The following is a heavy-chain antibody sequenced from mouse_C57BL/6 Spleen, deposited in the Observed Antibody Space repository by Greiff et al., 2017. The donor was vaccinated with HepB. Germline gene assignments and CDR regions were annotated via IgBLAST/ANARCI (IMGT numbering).Heavy chain of an antibody. CDR3: ARYGWYFDV. CDR2: IDPSDSYT. D-gene: IGHD1-1*01. J-gene: IGHJ1*03. CDR1: GYTFTSYW. Sequence: QVHVKQPGAELVRPGTSVKLSCKASGYTFTSYWMHWVKQRPGQGLEWIGVIDPSDSYTNYNQKFKGKATLTVDTYSSTAYMQLSSLTSEDSAVYYCARYGWYFDVWGTGTTVTVSS. V-gene: IGHV1-59*01.